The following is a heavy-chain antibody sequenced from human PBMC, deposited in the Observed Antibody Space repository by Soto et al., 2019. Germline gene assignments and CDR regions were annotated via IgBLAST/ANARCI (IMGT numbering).Heavy chain of an antibody. J-gene: IGHJ4*02. V-gene: IGHV4-59*01. D-gene: IGHD3-16*01. CDR3: ARELKRGFDY. CDR1: GGSISSYY. Sequence: SETLSLTCTVSGGSISSYYWSWIRQPPGKGLEWIGYIYYSGSTNYNPSLKSRVTISVDTSKNQFSLKLSSVTAADTAVYYCARELKRGFDYWGQGXLVTVSS. CDR2: IYYSGST.